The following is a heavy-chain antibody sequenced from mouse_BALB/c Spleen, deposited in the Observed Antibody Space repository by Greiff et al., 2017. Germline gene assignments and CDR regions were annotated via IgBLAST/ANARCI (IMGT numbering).Heavy chain of an antibody. D-gene: IGHD2-1*01. CDR3: TRKHYGNYPSYWYFDV. CDR2: ISSGGSYT. J-gene: IGHJ1*01. CDR1: GFTFSSYT. Sequence: DVMLVESGGGLVKPGGSLKLSCAASGFTFSSYTMSWVRQTPEKRLEWVATISSGGSYTYYPDSVKGRFTISRDNAKNTLYLQMSSLKSEDTAMYYCTRKHYGNYPSYWYFDVWGAGTTVTVSS. V-gene: IGHV5-6-4*01.